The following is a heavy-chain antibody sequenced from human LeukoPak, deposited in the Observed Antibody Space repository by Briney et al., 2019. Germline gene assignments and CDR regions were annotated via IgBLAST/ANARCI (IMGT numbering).Heavy chain of an antibody. V-gene: IGHV1-3*01. CDR1: GGTFSSYA. J-gene: IGHJ4*02. CDR2: INAGNGNT. D-gene: IGHD1-26*01. CDR3: ARAAGTWEDY. Sequence: ASVKVSCKASGGTFSSYAISWVRQAPGQRLEWMGWINAGNGNTKYSQKFQGRVTITRDTSASTAYMELSSLRSEDTAVYYCARAAGTWEDYWGQGTLVTVSS.